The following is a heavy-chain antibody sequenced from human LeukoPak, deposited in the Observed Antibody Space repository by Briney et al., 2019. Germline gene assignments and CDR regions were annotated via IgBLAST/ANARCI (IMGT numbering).Heavy chain of an antibody. CDR3: TTRLQHHFDY. V-gene: IGHV3-23*01. J-gene: IGHJ4*02. CDR2: ISGSGGST. CDR1: GFTFSSYA. Sequence: GGSLRLSCAASGFTFSSYAMSWVRQAPGKGLEWVSAISGSGGSTYYADSVKGRFTISRDDSQNTVYLQMDSLRAEDTAVYYCTTRLQHHFDYWGQGTQVTVSS. D-gene: IGHD2-15*01.